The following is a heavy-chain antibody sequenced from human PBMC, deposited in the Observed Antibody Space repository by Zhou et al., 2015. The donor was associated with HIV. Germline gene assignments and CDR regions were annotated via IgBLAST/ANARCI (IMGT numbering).Heavy chain of an antibody. J-gene: IGHJ5*02. CDR3: VKSTYYSANNVTYNWFDP. CDR2: IIPLLNIT. Sequence: QVQLVQSGAEVKKPGSSVKVSCKTSGVTFTTYTINWVRQAPGQGLEWMGRIIPLLNITNYAEEFQGRVAITADKSTTSVYMGLSSLRPEDTAAYFCVKSTYYSANNVTYNWFDPWGQGTLVTVSS. D-gene: IGHD1-26*01. V-gene: IGHV1-69*02. CDR1: GVTFTTYT.